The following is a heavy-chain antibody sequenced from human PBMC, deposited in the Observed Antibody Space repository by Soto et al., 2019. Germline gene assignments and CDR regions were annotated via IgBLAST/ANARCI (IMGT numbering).Heavy chain of an antibody. J-gene: IGHJ6*02. CDR2: IWYDGSNK. D-gene: IGHD3-3*02. V-gene: IGHV3-33*01. CDR3: ARESRPIYRALSPVYYYYGMDV. CDR1: GFTFSSYG. Sequence: QVQLVESGGGVVQPGRSLRLSCAASGFTFSSYGMHWVRQAPGKGLEWVAVIWYDGSNKYYADSVKGRFTISRDNSKNTLYLQMNSLRAEDMAVYYCARESRPIYRALSPVYYYYGMDVWGQGTTVTVSS.